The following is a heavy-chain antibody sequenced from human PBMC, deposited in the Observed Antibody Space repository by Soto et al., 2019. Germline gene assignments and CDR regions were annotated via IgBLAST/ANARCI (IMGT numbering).Heavy chain of an antibody. CDR1: GGSISSYY. D-gene: IGHD3-10*01. J-gene: IGHJ6*02. V-gene: IGHV4-59*01. CDR2: IYYSGST. CDR3: ARSGWFGELYNYYYGMDV. Sequence: SETLSLTCTVSGGSISSYYWSWIRQPPGKGLEWIGYIYYSGSTNYNPSLKSRVTISVDTSKNQFSLKLSSVTAADTAVYYCARSGWFGELYNYYYGMDVWGQGTTVTSP.